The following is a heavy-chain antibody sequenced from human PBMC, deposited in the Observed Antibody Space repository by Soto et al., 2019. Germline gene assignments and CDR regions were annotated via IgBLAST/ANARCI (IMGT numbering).Heavy chain of an antibody. D-gene: IGHD3-10*01. CDR2: IWYDGSNK. CDR1: GFTFSSYG. J-gene: IGHJ4*02. V-gene: IGHV3-33*01. Sequence: QVQLVESGGDVVQPGRSLRLSCAASGFTFSSYGMHWVRQAPGKGLECVAVIWYDGSNKYYADSVKGRFTISRDNSKNTLYLQMNSLRAEDTAVYYCAAGAYYFDYWGQGPLVTVSS. CDR3: AAGAYYFDY.